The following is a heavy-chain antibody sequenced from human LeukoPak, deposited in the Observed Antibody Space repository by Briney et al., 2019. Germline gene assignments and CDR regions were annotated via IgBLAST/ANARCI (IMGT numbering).Heavy chain of an antibody. CDR3: ERRAIVEWYFDF. V-gene: IGHV4-59*01. D-gene: IGHD3-22*01. CDR2: IYYSGSNSGST. Sequence: SETLSIIWTRAGVSFTRYYKSWIRQPPGKGLEWIFYIYYSGSNSGSTNYHPSLKSRVTISLDKSKNLYSLKLRSVSGAEKAVYSCERRAIVEWYFDFWGRGTLVTVSS. J-gene: IGHJ2*01. CDR1: GVSFTRYY.